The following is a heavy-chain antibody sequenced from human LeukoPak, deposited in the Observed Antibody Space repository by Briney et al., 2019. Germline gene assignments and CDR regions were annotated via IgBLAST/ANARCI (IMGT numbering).Heavy chain of an antibody. CDR2: IADDGKDK. Sequence: GRSLRLSCAASGFTFSTYPMHWVRQAPGKGLEWVAVIADDGKDKHYVESVKGRFTISRDNSKNTLYLQMNSLRVEDTAVYSCARSPSVGWSYYYYTDVWGKGTTVTVSS. V-gene: IGHV3-30*04. CDR3: ARSPSVGWSYYYYTDV. CDR1: GFTFSTYP. J-gene: IGHJ6*03. D-gene: IGHD6-19*01.